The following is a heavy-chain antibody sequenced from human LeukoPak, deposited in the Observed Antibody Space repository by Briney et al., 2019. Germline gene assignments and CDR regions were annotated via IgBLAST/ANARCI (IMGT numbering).Heavy chain of an antibody. CDR1: GFTVSSNE. V-gene: IGHV3-38-3*01. CDR2: ISGGNT. D-gene: IGHD3-22*01. CDR3: ARDPGSSGSPDY. Sequence: PGGSLRLSCAASGFTVSSNEMSWVRQAPGKGLEWVSSISGGNTSYADSMKGRFTISRDNSKNTLLLQMNSLRAEDTAVYYCARDPGSSGSPDYWGQGTLVTVSS. J-gene: IGHJ4*02.